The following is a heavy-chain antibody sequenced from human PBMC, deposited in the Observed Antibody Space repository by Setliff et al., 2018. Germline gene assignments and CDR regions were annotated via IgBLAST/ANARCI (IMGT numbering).Heavy chain of an antibody. CDR1: GYSFSTCW. V-gene: IGHV5-51*01. D-gene: IGHD3-10*01. CDR2: IYPGDSIT. Sequence: GESLKISCKGSGYSFSTCWIGWVRQMPGKGLEWMGIIYPGDSITRYSPSFQGQVTISVDKSINTAYLQWSSLRASDTAIYYCARHPYYYGSGTYLDNNNRWFDPWGQGTLVTASS. J-gene: IGHJ5*02. CDR3: ARHPYYYGSGTYLDNNNRWFDP.